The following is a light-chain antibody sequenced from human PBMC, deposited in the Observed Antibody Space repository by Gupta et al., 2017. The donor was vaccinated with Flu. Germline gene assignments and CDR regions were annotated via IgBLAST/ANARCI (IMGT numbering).Light chain of an antibody. V-gene: IGLV2-18*02. CDR2: EVS. CDR1: GNDVGTVNR. J-gene: IGLJ1*01. Sequence: HSALTQPPSVSVSPGQSVTISCTGTGNDVGTVNRVSWYRQPPGTAHKLIIYEVSHRHSGDPDRLSASKAGNTSARTSSGPQGEEEADYYCCSYTMSNTFVFGTGTKFTVL. CDR3: CSYTMSNTFV.